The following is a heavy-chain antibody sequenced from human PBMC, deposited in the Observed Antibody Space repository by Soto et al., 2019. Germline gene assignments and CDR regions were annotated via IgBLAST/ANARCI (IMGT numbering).Heavy chain of an antibody. Sequence: EVQLVESGGVVVQPGGSLRLSCAASGFTFDDYTMHWVRQAPGKGLEWVSLIIWDGGSTYYADSVKGRFTISRDNSKNSLYLQMNSLRTEDTALYYCAKDIILRVDDAFDIWGQGTMVTVSS. D-gene: IGHD2-8*02. V-gene: IGHV3-43*01. CDR3: AKDIILRVDDAFDI. CDR1: GFTFDDYT. CDR2: IIWDGGST. J-gene: IGHJ3*02.